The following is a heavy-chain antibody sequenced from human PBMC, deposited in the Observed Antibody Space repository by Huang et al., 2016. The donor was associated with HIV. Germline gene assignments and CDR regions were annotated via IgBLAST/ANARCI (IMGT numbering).Heavy chain of an antibody. V-gene: IGHV1-8*01. Sequence: QVRLVQSGAEVKKPGASVKVSCKTSGYTFTNYDINWVRQATGQGLEYMGWVNPNSGVADYAQKVQGRVIMARDTSTSTVYMELSSLRSDDTAIYYCARGYDYNYGIDVWGQGTTVIVSS. CDR3: ARGYDYNYGIDV. CDR2: VNPNSGVA. J-gene: IGHJ6*02. CDR1: GYTFTNYD.